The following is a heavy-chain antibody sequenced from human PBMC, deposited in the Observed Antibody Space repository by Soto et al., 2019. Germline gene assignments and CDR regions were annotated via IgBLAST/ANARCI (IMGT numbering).Heavy chain of an antibody. J-gene: IGHJ4*01. Sequence: QLQLQESGPGLVKPSETLSLTCTVSGGSISSSSYYWGWIRQPPGKGLEWIGSIYYSGSTYYNPSLKIRVTLSVERSKNKSARKLSSVTAGGTAVNYCARLPVPAAIEVYYGGHGTLVTFSS. CDR3: ARLPVPAAIEVYY. CDR2: IYYSGST. CDR1: GGSISSSSYY. V-gene: IGHV4-39*01. D-gene: IGHD2-2*02.